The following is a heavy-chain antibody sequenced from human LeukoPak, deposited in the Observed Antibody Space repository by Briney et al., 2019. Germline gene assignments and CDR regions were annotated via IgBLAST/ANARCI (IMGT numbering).Heavy chain of an antibody. J-gene: IGHJ6*04. CDR2: IWYDGSNK. CDR3: AKEGVRITMVRGVIPTTNYYGMDV. D-gene: IGHD3-10*01. Sequence: GGSLRLSCAASGFTFSSYGTHWVRQAPGKGLEWLAVIWYDGSNKYYADSVKGRFTISRDNSKNTLYLQMNSLRAEDTAVYYCAKEGVRITMVRGVIPTTNYYGMDVWGKGTTVTVSS. CDR1: GFTFSSYG. V-gene: IGHV3-33*06.